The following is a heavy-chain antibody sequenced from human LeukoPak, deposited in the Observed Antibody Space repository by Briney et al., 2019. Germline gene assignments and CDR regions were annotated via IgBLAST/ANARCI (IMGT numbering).Heavy chain of an antibody. CDR1: GGSISSSNYY. CDR2: IYYSGST. Sequence: SETLSLTCTVSGGSISSSNYYWGWLRQPPGKGLEWFGSIYYSGSTYYNPSLKSRVTIFVDTSKNQFSLKLSSVTAADTAVYYCATSYYYDSSGYRILDYGGQGNLVTVSA. V-gene: IGHV4-39*01. D-gene: IGHD3-22*01. CDR3: ATSYYYDSSGYRILDY. J-gene: IGHJ4*02.